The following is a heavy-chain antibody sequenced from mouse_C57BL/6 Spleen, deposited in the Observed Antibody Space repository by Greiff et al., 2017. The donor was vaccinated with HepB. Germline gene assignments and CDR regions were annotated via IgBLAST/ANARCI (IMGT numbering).Heavy chain of an antibody. D-gene: IGHD1-1*01. Sequence: EVQLVESGGGLVKPGGSLKLSCVASGFTFSSYAMSWVRQTPEKRLEWVATISDGGSYTYYPDNVKGRFTISRDNAKNNLYLQMSHLKSEDTAMYYGAGDYYGSSWYFDVWGTGTTGTVSS. CDR2: ISDGGSYT. CDR1: GFTFSSYA. CDR3: AGDYYGSSWYFDV. J-gene: IGHJ1*03. V-gene: IGHV5-4*01.